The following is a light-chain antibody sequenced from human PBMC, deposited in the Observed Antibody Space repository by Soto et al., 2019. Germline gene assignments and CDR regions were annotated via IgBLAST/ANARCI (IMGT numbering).Light chain of an antibody. V-gene: IGLV2-14*01. J-gene: IGLJ3*02. Sequence: QSALTQPASVSGSPGQSITISCTGTSSDVGAFNHVSWYQQPPGKAPKLMIFEVTNRPSGVSNRFSGSKSGNTASLTISGLQAEDEADYYCTSYTTRSTLVFGGGTKLTVL. CDR2: EVT. CDR3: TSYTTRSTLV. CDR1: SSDVGAFNH.